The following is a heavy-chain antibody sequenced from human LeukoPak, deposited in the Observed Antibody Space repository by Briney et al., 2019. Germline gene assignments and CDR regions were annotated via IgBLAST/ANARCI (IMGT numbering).Heavy chain of an antibody. CDR1: EFTFSSYA. D-gene: IGHD3-22*01. V-gene: IGHV3-30*04. CDR2: ISYDGGNQ. J-gene: IGHJ4*02. Sequence: GRSLRLSCAASEFTFSSYAMHWVRQAPGKGLEWVAAISYDGGNQYYADSVKGRFTISRDNSKKTLFLQMNSLRTEDTAVYYCARGGSSYYYCDYWGQGTLVTVSS. CDR3: ARGGSSYYYCDY.